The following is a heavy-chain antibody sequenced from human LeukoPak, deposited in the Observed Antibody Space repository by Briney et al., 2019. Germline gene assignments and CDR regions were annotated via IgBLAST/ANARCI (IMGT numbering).Heavy chain of an antibody. CDR2: VSGSGSTT. CDR3: AKNRRACSGGSCNSGVSEYFHH. Sequence: GGSLRLSCAASGFTFSSYSMNWVRQAPGKGLEWVSGVSGSGSTTYYADSVKGRFTISRDNLKNTLYLQMSSLRVEDTAIYYCAKNRRACSGGSCNSGVSEYFHHWGQGTLVTVSS. D-gene: IGHD2-15*01. V-gene: IGHV3-23*01. CDR1: GFTFSSYS. J-gene: IGHJ1*01.